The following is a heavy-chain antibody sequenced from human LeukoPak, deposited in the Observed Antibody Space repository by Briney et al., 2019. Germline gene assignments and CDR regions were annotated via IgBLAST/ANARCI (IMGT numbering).Heavy chain of an antibody. D-gene: IGHD4-17*01. V-gene: IGHV4-59*01. Sequence: SETLSLTRTVSGGSISSYYWSWIRQPPGKGLEWIGYIYYSGSTNYNPSLKSRVTISVDTSKNQFSLKLSSVTAADTAVYYCARDPYGPGAFDIWGQGTMVTVSS. J-gene: IGHJ3*02. CDR2: IYYSGST. CDR1: GGSISSYY. CDR3: ARDPYGPGAFDI.